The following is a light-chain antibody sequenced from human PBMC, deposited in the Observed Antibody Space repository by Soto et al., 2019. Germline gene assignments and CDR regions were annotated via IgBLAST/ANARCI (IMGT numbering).Light chain of an antibody. V-gene: IGKV3-20*01. J-gene: IGKJ2*01. CDR1: QTVYDNY. CDR3: QQYESWPPLFT. Sequence: EIVLTQSPGTLSLSPGDRATLSCRASQTVYDNYLAWYQHKPGQAPRLVIFGASVRATGVPDRFSGSGSGTEFTLSISNLQSEDSAVYYCQQYESWPPLFTFGQGTKVDIK. CDR2: GAS.